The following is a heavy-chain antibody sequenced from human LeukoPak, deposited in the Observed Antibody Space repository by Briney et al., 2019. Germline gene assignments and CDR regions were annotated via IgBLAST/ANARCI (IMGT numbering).Heavy chain of an antibody. J-gene: IGHJ4*02. V-gene: IGHV3-21*01. D-gene: IGHD2-15*01. Sequence: GGSLRLSCTASGFTFSSYSMNWVRQAPGKGLEWVSSISSSSSYIYYADSVKGRFTISRDNAKNSLYLQMNSLRAEDTAVYYCARDPAAIRGGSWAFDYWGQGTLVTVSS. CDR3: ARDPAAIRGGSWAFDY. CDR1: GFTFSSYS. CDR2: ISSSSSYI.